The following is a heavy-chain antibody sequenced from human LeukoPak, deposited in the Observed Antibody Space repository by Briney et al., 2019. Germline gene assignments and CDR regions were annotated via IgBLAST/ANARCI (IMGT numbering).Heavy chain of an antibody. Sequence: GGSLRLSCAASGLIFEDYTMHWVREAPGKGLEWVSLISRNGAVTKYADSVRGRFTVSRDNSKNSLYLQMNNLRGEDTALYYCSKAGDTNYYRYGDYWGQGTLVTVSS. CDR1: GLIFEDYT. CDR2: ISRNGAVT. D-gene: IGHD5-18*01. V-gene: IGHV3-43*01. CDR3: SKAGDTNYYRYGDY. J-gene: IGHJ4*02.